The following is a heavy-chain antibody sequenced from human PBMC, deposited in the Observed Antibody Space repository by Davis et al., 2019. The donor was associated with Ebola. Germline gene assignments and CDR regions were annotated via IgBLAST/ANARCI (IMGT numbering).Heavy chain of an antibody. CDR2: ISYDGSNK. J-gene: IGHJ6*02. V-gene: IGHV3-30-3*01. Sequence: GGSLRLSCAASGFTFSSYAMHWVRQAPGKGLAWVAVISYDGSNKYYADSVKGRFTISRDNSKNTLYLQMNSLRAEDTAVYYWAREERFLEWLEGNYYYGMDVWGQGTTVTVSS. CDR3: AREERFLEWLEGNYYYGMDV. CDR1: GFTFSSYA. D-gene: IGHD3-3*01.